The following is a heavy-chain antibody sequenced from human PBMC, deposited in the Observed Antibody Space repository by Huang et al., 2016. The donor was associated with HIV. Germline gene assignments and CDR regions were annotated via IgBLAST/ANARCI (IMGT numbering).Heavy chain of an antibody. V-gene: IGHV4-34*01. CDR3: ARILMYYKSSGYGFDY. CDR1: GGSFSGYY. J-gene: IGHJ4*02. CDR2: INHSGST. D-gene: IGHD3-22*01. Sequence: QVQLQQWGAGLLKPSETLSLTCAVYGGSFSGYYWSWIRQPPGKGLELIGEINHSGSTNYNPSLKSRFTISVDTSKNQFSLKLSSVTAADTAVYYCARILMYYKSSGYGFDYWGQGTLVTVSS.